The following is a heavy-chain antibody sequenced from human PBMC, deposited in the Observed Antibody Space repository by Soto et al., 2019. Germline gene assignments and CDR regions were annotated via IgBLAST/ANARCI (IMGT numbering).Heavy chain of an antibody. V-gene: IGHV3-23*01. D-gene: IGHD3-3*01. Sequence: PGGSLRLSCAASGFTFSSYAMSWVRQAPGMGLEWVSAISGSGGSTYYADSVKGRFTISRDNSKNTLYLQMNSLRAEDTAVYYCAKDANYDFWSGYYPPGGYWFDPWGQGTLVTVSS. CDR2: ISGSGGST. CDR3: AKDANYDFWSGYYPPGGYWFDP. J-gene: IGHJ5*02. CDR1: GFTFSSYA.